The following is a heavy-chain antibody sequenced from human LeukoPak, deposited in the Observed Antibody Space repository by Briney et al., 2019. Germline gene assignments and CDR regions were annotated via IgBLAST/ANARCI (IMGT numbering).Heavy chain of an antibody. J-gene: IGHJ5*02. CDR2: IYYSGST. D-gene: IGHD5-18*01. Sequence: SETLSLTCTVSGGSISSYYWSWIRQPPGKGLEWIGYIYYSGSTNYNPSLKSRVTISVDTSKNQFSLKLSSVTAADTAVYYCARRPPRGYSYGYGGWFDPWGQGTLVTVSS. CDR1: GGSISSYY. V-gene: IGHV4-59*01. CDR3: ARRPPRGYSYGYGGWFDP.